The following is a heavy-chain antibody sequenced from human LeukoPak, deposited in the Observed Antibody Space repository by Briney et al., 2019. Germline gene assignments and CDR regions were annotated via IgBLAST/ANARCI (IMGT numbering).Heavy chain of an antibody. CDR2: IIHTGRT. D-gene: IGHD2-8*01. CDR3: ARGILVTVYAAFDY. J-gene: IGHJ4*02. Sequence: SETLSLTCGVYGGSFSGYYWTWIRQSPGMGLEWVGEIIHTGRTNYNPSLTSRVTISEDTSKNQFSLELSSVTAADTAVYYCARGILVTVYAAFDYWSQGTLVTVSS. V-gene: IGHV4-34*01. CDR1: GGSFSGYY.